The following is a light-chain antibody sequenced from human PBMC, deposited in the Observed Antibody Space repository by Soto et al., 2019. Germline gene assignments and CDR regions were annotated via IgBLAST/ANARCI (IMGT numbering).Light chain of an antibody. CDR3: QNYGNSPWT. V-gene: IGKV3-20*01. J-gene: IGKJ1*01. CDR1: QLGSSSL. CDR2: GAS. Sequence: IVMTQSRAQLSLSPCAITSLSCTVSQLGSSSLLAWYQQKPGQAPRLLIYGASSRATGIPDRFSGSGSETDFTLTISGLEPEDFAVYYCQNYGNSPWTFGQGTKVDI.